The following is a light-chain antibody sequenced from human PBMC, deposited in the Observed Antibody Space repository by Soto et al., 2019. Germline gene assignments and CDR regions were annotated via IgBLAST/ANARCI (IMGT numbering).Light chain of an antibody. J-gene: IGKJ1*01. CDR2: GAS. Sequence: EIVMTQSPATLSVSPGERATLSCRAGQSISTNLAWYQQRPGQAPIRLIYGASSRAAGVPARFSGSESGTEFNPTTNSLQSEDFAVYYCQQYDNWPPWTFGQGTKVEMK. CDR3: QQYDNWPPWT. CDR1: QSISTN. V-gene: IGKV3-15*01.